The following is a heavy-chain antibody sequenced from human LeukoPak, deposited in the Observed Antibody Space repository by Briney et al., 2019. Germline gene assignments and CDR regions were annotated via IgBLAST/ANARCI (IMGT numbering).Heavy chain of an antibody. CDR3: ARFGELLFGYFDY. CDR1: GFTFSSYE. V-gene: IGHV3-48*03. D-gene: IGHD3-10*01. CDR2: VSSSGSTI. Sequence: GGSLRLSCAASGFTFSSYEMNWVRQAPGKGLEWVSYVSSSGSTIYYADSVKGRFTISRDNAKNSLYLQMNSLRAEDTAVYYCARFGELLFGYFDYWGQGTLVTVSS. J-gene: IGHJ4*02.